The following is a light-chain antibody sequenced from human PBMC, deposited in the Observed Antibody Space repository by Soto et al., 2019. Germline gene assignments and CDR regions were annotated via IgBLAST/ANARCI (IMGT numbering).Light chain of an antibody. CDR1: QNINNY. Sequence: DIQRTQSPSSLSSSVGDRVTITCQASQNINNYFNWYQQKPGRAPKLLIYDASNLEAGVPSRLRGSGSGTDFTFTISRMQPEDIATYYCQQYENLPTFGQGTRLEIK. V-gene: IGKV1-33*01. CDR2: DAS. J-gene: IGKJ5*01. CDR3: QQYENLPT.